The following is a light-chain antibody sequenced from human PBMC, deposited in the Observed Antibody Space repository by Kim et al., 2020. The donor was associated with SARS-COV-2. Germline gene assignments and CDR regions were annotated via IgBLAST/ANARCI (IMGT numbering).Light chain of an antibody. CDR1: QSINNW. J-gene: IGKJ1*01. CDR2: DAS. Sequence: DIRMTQSPSTLSASVGDSVTITCRASQSINNWLAWYQQRPGKAPKLLIYDASSLESGVPSRFSGSGSGTEFTLTISSLQPDDFAFYYCQQYNSSWTFGQGTKVDIK. CDR3: QQYNSSWT. V-gene: IGKV1-5*01.